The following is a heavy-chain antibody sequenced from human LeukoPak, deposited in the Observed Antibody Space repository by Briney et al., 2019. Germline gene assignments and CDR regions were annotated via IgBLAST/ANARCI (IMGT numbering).Heavy chain of an antibody. D-gene: IGHD2-21*02. CDR2: IYYSGST. CDR3: ARDSIHGGDSYDAFDI. Sequence: PSETLSLTCTVSGGSISSSSYYWGWIRQPPGKGLEWIGSIYYSGSTYYNPSLKSRVTISVDTSKNQFSLKLSSVTAADTAVYYCARDSIHGGDSYDAFDIWGQGTMVTVSS. V-gene: IGHV4-39*07. J-gene: IGHJ3*02. CDR1: GGSISSSSYY.